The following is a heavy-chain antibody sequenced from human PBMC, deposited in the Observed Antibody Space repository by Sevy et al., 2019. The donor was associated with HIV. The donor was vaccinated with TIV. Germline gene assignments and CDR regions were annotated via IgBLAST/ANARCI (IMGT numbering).Heavy chain of an antibody. V-gene: IGHV4-39*01. J-gene: IGHJ6*02. D-gene: IGHD1-26*01. CDR2: IYYSGST. Sequence: HSETLSLTCTVSGGSISSSSYYWGWIRQPPGKGLEWIGSIYYSGSTYYNPSLKSRVTISVDTSKNQFSLKLSSVTAADTAVYYCARCIVGATIFYYYYYGMDVWGQGTTVTVSS. CDR1: GGSISSSSYY. CDR3: ARCIVGATIFYYYYYGMDV.